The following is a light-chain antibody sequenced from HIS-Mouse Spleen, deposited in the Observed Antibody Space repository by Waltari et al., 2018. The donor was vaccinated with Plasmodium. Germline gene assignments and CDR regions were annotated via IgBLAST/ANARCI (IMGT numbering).Light chain of an antibody. Sequence: QSALTQPASVSGSPGQSITISCTGTSSDVGSYNLVPWYQQHPAKAPKLMIYEGSKRPSGVSNRFSGSKSGNTSSLTIAGLQAEDEADYYCCSYAGSSTFVFGGGTKLTVL. CDR2: EGS. V-gene: IGLV2-23*03. CDR3: CSYAGSSTFV. J-gene: IGLJ3*02. CDR1: SSDVGSYNL.